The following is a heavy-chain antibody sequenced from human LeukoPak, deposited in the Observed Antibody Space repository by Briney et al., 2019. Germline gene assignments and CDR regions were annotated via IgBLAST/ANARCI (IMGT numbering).Heavy chain of an antibody. Sequence: PGGSLRLSCAASGFTFSDYYMSWIRQAPGKGLEWVSYVSSGSSTIYYADSVKGRFTVSRDNGKRSLYLHMNSLRAEDTAMYYCARVQYTRLSKGAFDLWGQGTMVIVSS. CDR3: ARVQYTRLSKGAFDL. D-gene: IGHD6-6*01. CDR1: GFTFSDYY. V-gene: IGHV3-11*04. CDR2: VSSGSSTI. J-gene: IGHJ3*01.